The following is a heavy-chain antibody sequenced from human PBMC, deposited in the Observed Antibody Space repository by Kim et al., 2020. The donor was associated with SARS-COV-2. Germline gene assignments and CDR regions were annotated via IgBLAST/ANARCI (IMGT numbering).Heavy chain of an antibody. J-gene: IGHJ3*01. CDR3: TRVPSYSSSWRDAFDF. Sequence: GGSLRLSCAASGFTFSDCAMHWVRQASGKGLEWVGRIRSKAKSYATSYAASVKDRFTISRDDSKNTAYLQMNTLKTEDTAVYYCTRVPSYSSSWRDAFDFWGQGTTVTVSS. D-gene: IGHD6-13*01. CDR2: IRSKAKSYAT. V-gene: IGHV3-73*01. CDR1: GFTFSDCA.